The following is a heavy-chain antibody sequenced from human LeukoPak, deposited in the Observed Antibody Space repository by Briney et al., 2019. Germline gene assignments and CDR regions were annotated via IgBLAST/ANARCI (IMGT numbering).Heavy chain of an antibody. D-gene: IGHD4-23*01. V-gene: IGHV4-30-4*01. CDR2: IYYSGNT. J-gene: IGHJ2*01. CDR3: ARETLTSYGGNSGHWYFDP. Sequence: PSETLSLTCTVSGGSISSGDYYWSWIRQPPGKGLEWIGYIYYSGNTYYNPSLKSRVTISVDTSKNQFSLKLSSVTAADTAVYYCARETLTSYGGNSGHWYFDPWGRGTLVTVSS. CDR1: GGSISSGDYY.